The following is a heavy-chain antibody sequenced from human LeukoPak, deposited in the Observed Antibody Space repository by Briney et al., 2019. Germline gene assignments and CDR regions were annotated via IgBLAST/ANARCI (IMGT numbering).Heavy chain of an antibody. CDR3: ARIFRGAYFDY. V-gene: IGHV4-4*07. J-gene: IGHJ4*02. D-gene: IGHD3-10*01. CDR1: GGSITSYY. Sequence: SETLSLTCTFSGGSITSYYWSWIRQPAGKGLEWIGRIYTSGSTNYNPSLKSRVTVSDDKSKNQFSLKLSSVTAADTAVYYCARIFRGAYFDYWGQGTLVTVSS. CDR2: IYTSGST.